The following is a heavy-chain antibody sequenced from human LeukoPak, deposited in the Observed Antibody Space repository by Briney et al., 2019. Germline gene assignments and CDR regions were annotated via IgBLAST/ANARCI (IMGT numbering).Heavy chain of an antibody. V-gene: IGHV3-48*04. J-gene: IGHJ4*02. D-gene: IGHD6-19*01. CDR3: ARVSRAVAGTGIDY. Sequence: GGSLRLSCAASGFTFSSYAMSWLRQAPGKGLEWVSKISSSGSTIYYADSVKGRFTISRDNAKNSLYLQMNSLRAEDTAVYYCARVSRAVAGTGIDYWGQGTLVTVSS. CDR1: GFTFSSYA. CDR2: ISSSGSTI.